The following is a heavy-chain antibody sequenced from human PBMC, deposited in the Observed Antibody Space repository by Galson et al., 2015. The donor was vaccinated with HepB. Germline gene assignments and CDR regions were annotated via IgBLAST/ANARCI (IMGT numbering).Heavy chain of an antibody. V-gene: IGHV1-18*01. J-gene: IGHJ4*02. Sequence: SVKVSCKASGYTFTSYGISWVRQAPGQGLEWMGWISAYNGNTNYAQKLQGRVTMTTDTSTSTAYMELRSLRSDDTAVYYCARTQVRIVGATTGDYWGQGTLVTVSS. CDR3: ARTQVRIVGATTGDY. CDR2: ISAYNGNT. D-gene: IGHD1-26*01. CDR1: GYTFTSYG.